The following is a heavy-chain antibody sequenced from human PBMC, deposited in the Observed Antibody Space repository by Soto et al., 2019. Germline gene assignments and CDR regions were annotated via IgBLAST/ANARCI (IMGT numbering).Heavy chain of an antibody. D-gene: IGHD6-13*01. Sequence: SVKVSCKASGGTFSSYTISWVRQAPGQGLEWMGRIIPILGIANYAQKFQGRVTITADKSTSTAYMELSSLRSEDTAVYYCARDNGYSSSWYDLWGQGTLVTVSS. J-gene: IGHJ5*02. CDR1: GGTFSSYT. CDR3: ARDNGYSSSWYDL. CDR2: IIPILGIA. V-gene: IGHV1-69*04.